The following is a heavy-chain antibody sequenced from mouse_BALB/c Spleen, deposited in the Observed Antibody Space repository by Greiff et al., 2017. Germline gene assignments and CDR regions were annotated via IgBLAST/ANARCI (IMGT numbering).Heavy chain of an antibody. D-gene: IGHD3-1*01. CDR2: IWSGGST. J-gene: IGHJ4*01. Sequence: VQLKESGPGLVQPSQSLSITCTVSGFSLTSYGVHWVRQSPGKGLEWLGVIWSGGSTDYNAAFISRLSISKDNSKSQVFFKMNSLQANDTAIYYCARKGYDGGYAMDYWGQGTSVTVSS. CDR3: ARKGYDGGYAMDY. CDR1: GFSLTSYG. V-gene: IGHV2-2*02.